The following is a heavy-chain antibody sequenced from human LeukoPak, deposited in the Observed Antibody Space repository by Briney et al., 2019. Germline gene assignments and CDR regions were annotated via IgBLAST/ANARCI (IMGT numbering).Heavy chain of an antibody. CDR3: AREELRYFDWLELYFDY. J-gene: IGHJ4*02. D-gene: IGHD3-9*01. CDR1: GDSVSSNSAA. CDR2: TYYRSKWYN. Sequence: SQTLSLTCAISGDSVSSNSAAWNWIGQSPSRGLEWLGRTYYRSKWYNDYAVSVKSRITINPDTSKNQFSLQLNSVTPEDTAVYYCAREELRYFDWLELYFDYWGQGTLVTVSS. V-gene: IGHV6-1*01.